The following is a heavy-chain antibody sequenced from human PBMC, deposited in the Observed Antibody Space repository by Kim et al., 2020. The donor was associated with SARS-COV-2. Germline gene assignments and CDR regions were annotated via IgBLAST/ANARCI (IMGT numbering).Heavy chain of an antibody. CDR1: GFTFSSYA. D-gene: IGHD3-10*01. V-gene: IGHV3-23*01. Sequence: GGSLRLSCAASGFTFSSYAMSWVRQAPAKGLEWVSAITDTGGNTYHADSVQGPFTISRDNSKNALYLQMNSLRAGDTAVYYCAKRGGSGHHYCDYWVQGTLLTVSS. CDR2: ITDTGGNT. J-gene: IGHJ4*02. CDR3: AKRGGSGHHYCDY.